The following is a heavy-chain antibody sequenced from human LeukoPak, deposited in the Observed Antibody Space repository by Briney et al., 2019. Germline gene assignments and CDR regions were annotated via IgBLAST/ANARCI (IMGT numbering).Heavy chain of an antibody. J-gene: IGHJ4*02. D-gene: IGHD4-23*01. CDR1: GFIFSSYN. V-gene: IGHV3-21*01. CDR3: ARAEAVVAPPDS. CDR2: ISSRSSYI. Sequence: GGSLRLSCAASGFIFSSYNMNWVRQAPGKGLEWVSFISSRSSYIYYADSRKGRFTTARDNAKNSLYLQMNSLRGEGTAVYYCARAEAVVAPPDSWGQGTLVTVSS.